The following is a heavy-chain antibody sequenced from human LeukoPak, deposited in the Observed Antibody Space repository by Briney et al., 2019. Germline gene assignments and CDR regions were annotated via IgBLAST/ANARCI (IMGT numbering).Heavy chain of an antibody. Sequence: SETLSLTCTVSGGSISSSTYYWGWIRQPPGKGLEWIGSIYHSGSTYYNPSLKSRVTISVDTSKNQFSLKLSSVTAADTAVYYCARHIGYCSSTSCFSYYYYGMDVWGQGTTVTVSS. D-gene: IGHD2-2*01. J-gene: IGHJ6*02. V-gene: IGHV4-39*01. CDR3: ARHIGYCSSTSCFSYYYYGMDV. CDR2: IYHSGST. CDR1: GGSISSSTYY.